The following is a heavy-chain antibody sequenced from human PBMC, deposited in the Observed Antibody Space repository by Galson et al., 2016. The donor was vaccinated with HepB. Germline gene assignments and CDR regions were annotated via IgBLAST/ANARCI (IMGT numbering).Heavy chain of an antibody. V-gene: IGHV1-18*01. J-gene: IGHJ4*02. Sequence: SCKASGYTFNTYGIGWVRQAPGQGFEWMGWISGTNGNTNYAQNFKGRVTMTRDTSTQTAYMELRSLRNDDTAIYYCTRGSRCSGGTCYSPAFDYWGQGTLVIVSA. CDR1: GYTFNTYG. CDR2: ISGTNGNT. CDR3: TRGSRCSGGTCYSPAFDY. D-gene: IGHD2-15*01.